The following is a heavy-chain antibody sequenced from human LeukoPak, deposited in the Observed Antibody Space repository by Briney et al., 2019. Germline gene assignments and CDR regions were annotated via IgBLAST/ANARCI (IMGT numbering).Heavy chain of an antibody. CDR2: IYYSGST. CDR1: GHSISRDYY. CDR3: ARASITMVRGVPGWFDH. D-gene: IGHD3-10*01. J-gene: IGHJ5*02. Sequence: SETLSLTCAVSGHSISRDYYWGWIRQPPGKGLEWIGYIYYSGSTNYNPSLKSRVTISVDTSKNQFSLKLSSVTAADTAVYYCARASITMVRGVPGWFDHWGQGTLLTVSS. V-gene: IGHV4-38-2*01.